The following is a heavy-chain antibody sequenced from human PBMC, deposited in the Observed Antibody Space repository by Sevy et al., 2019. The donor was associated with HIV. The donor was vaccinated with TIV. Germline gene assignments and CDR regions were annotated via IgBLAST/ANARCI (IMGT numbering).Heavy chain of an antibody. CDR3: VRGDFYYDSIVGKKYGMDV. D-gene: IGHD3-22*01. CDR1: GYTFTSYG. J-gene: IGHJ6*02. Sequence: ASVKVSCKASGYTFTSYGISWVRQAPGQGLEWMGWISAYNGNTNYAQKLQGRVTMTTDTSTSTAYTELRSLRSDDTAVYYCVRGDFYYDSIVGKKYGMDVWGQGTTVTVSS. CDR2: ISAYNGNT. V-gene: IGHV1-18*01.